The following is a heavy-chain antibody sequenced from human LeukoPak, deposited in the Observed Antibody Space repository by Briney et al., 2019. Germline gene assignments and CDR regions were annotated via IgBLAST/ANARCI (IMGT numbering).Heavy chain of an antibody. CDR1: GGSFSGYY. V-gene: IGHV4-34*01. CDR2: INHSGST. J-gene: IGHJ4*02. D-gene: IGHD3-16*01. CDR3: ARGGYVWYFDY. Sequence: SETLSLTCAVYGGSFSGYYWSWIRQPPGKGLEWIGEINHSGSTNYNPSLKSRVTISVDTSENQFSLKLSSVTAADTAVYYCARGGYVWYFDYWGQGTLVTVSS.